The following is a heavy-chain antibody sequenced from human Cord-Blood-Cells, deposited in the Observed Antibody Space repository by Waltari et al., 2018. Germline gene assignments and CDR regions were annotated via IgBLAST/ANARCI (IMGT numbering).Heavy chain of an antibody. J-gene: IGHJ4*02. Sequence: QVQLVQSGAEVKKPGASVKVSCKVSGYTLTELSMHWVRQAPGKGREWTGGFDPEDGETIYAQKCQGRGTMTEDTSTDTADMELSSLRSEDTAVYYCATGLDFWSGYYTADYWGQGTLVTVSS. D-gene: IGHD3-3*01. CDR1: GYTLTELS. V-gene: IGHV1-24*01. CDR2: FDPEDGET. CDR3: ATGLDFWSGYYTADY.